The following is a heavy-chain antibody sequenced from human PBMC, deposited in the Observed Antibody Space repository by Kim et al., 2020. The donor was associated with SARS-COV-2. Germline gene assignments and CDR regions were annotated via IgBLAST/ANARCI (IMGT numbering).Heavy chain of an antibody. CDR1: GGSFSGYY. D-gene: IGHD2-2*01. J-gene: IGHJ6*01. CDR3: ARGSGVVVPPAREYFYYYG. Sequence: SETLSLTCAVYGGSFSGYYWSWIRQPPGKGLEWIGEINHSGSTNYNPSLKSRVTISVDTSKNQFPLKLSSVTAADTAVYYCARGSGVVVPPAREYFYYYG. V-gene: IGHV4-34*01. CDR2: INHSGST.